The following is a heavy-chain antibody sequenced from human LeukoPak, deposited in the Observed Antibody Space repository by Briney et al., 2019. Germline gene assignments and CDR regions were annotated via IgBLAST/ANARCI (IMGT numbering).Heavy chain of an antibody. CDR1: GGSFSGYY. CDR2: INHSGST. Sequence: PSETLSLTCAVYGGSFSGYYWSWIRQPPGKGREWIGEINHSGSTNYNPFLKSRVTISVDTSKNQFSLKLSPVTAADTAVSYRERAPKYSSGPIDYSGEGSLVTASS. V-gene: IGHV4-34*01. CDR3: ERAPKYSSGPIDY. J-gene: IGHJ4*02. D-gene: IGHD6-19*01.